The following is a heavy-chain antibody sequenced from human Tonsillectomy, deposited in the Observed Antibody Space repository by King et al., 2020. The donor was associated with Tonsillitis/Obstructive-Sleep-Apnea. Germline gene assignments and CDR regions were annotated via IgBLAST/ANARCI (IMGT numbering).Heavy chain of an antibody. V-gene: IGHV3-30*04. CDR3: ARVLGSSSSSAGFDY. J-gene: IGHJ4*02. Sequence: VQLVESGGGVVQPGKSLSLSCAVSGFTFRNYIMHWVRQAPGKGLEWVAVIPYDGSNKYYADSVKGRFTISRDNSKNTLFLQMNSLRTEDTAVYYCARVLGSSSSSAGFDYGGQGTLVTVSS. CDR2: IPYDGSNK. CDR1: GFTFRNYI. D-gene: IGHD6-6*01.